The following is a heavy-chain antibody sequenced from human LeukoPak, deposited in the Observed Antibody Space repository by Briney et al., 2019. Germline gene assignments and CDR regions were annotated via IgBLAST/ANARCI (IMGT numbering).Heavy chain of an antibody. Sequence: GRSLRLSCVASGFTFYTYDMSWVRQVPGKGLEWVSSISYHGHRTYYTDSVKGRFTISRDNSKNTLYLQLNSLRVEDTAIYYCARMPGMAAGSDFYFDYWGPGTVVTVFS. CDR1: GFTFYTYD. D-gene: IGHD6-13*01. CDR2: ISYHGHRT. J-gene: IGHJ4*02. CDR3: ARMPGMAAGSDFYFDY. V-gene: IGHV3-23*01.